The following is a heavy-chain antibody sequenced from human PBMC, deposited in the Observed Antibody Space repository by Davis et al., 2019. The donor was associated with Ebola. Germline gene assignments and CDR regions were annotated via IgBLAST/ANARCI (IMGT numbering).Heavy chain of an antibody. CDR1: GYSFTSYW. Sequence: GESLKISCKGSGYSFTSYWISWVRQMPGKGLEWMGRIDPSDSYTNYSPSFQGHVTISADKSISTAYLQWSSLKASDTAMYYCARHLDTATVKYGMDVWGQGTTVTVSS. CDR2: IDPSDSYT. D-gene: IGHD5-18*01. V-gene: IGHV5-10-1*01. CDR3: ARHLDTATVKYGMDV. J-gene: IGHJ6*02.